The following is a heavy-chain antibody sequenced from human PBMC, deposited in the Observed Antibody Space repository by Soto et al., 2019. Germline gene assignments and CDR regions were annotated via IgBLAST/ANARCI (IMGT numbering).Heavy chain of an antibody. D-gene: IGHD3-16*02. CDR2: ISGSGGST. CDR1: GFTFSSYA. CDR3: AKDGAGMITFGGVIAEFFDY. Sequence: GGSLRLSCAASGFTFSSYAMSWVRQAPGKGLEWVSAISGSGGSTYYADSVKGRFTISRDNSKNTLYLQMNSLRAEDTAVYYCAKDGAGMITFGGVIAEFFDYPGQGTLVTVSS. V-gene: IGHV3-23*01. J-gene: IGHJ4*02.